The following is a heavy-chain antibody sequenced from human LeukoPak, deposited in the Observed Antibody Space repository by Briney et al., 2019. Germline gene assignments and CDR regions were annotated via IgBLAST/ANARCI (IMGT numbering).Heavy chain of an antibody. CDR3: ARESSGNYYNPLGYMDV. V-gene: IGHV4-4*07. J-gene: IGHJ6*03. D-gene: IGHD3-10*01. CDR1: GDSISSYY. Sequence: SETLSLTCTVSGDSISSYYWSWIRQPAGKGLEWIGRIYTSGSTNYNPSLKSRVTMSVDTSKNQFSLNLSSVTAADTAVYYCARESSGNYYNPLGYMDVWGKGTTVTVSS. CDR2: IYTSGST.